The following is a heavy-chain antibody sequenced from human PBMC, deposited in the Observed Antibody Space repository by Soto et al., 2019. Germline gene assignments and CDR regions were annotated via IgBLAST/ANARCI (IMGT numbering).Heavy chain of an antibody. CDR3: ARFGDSSGYYSSDDAFDI. Sequence: ASVKVSCKASGYTFTSYDINWVRQATGQGLEWMGWMNPNSGNTGYAQKFQGRVTMTRNTSISTAYMELSSLRSEDTAVYYCARFGDSSGYYSSDDAFDIWGQGTMVTVSS. CDR2: MNPNSGNT. J-gene: IGHJ3*02. V-gene: IGHV1-8*01. CDR1: GYTFTSYD. D-gene: IGHD3-22*01.